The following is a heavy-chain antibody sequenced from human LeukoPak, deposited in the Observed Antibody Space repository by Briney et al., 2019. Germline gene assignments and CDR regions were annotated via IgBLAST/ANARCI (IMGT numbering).Heavy chain of an antibody. V-gene: IGHV3-30*03. CDR2: ISYDGSNK. D-gene: IGHD5-24*01. CDR3: VATITFDY. Sequence: GGSLRLSCAASGFTFSSYGMHWVRQAPGKGLEWVAVISYDGSNKYYADSVKGRFTISRDNSKNTLYLQMNSLRAEDTAVYYCVATITFDYWGQGTLVTVSS. J-gene: IGHJ4*02. CDR1: GFTFSSYG.